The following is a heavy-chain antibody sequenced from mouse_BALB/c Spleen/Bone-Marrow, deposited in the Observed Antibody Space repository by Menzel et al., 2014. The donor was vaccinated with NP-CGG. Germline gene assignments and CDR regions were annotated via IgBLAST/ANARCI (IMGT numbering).Heavy chain of an antibody. Sequence: QVQLQQPVPGLVAPSQSLSITCTVSGFSLTSYGVHWVRQPPGKGLEWLGVIWAGGSTNYNSALMSRLSISKDNSKSQVFLKMNSLQTDDTAMYYCARDYYGSLYAMDYWGQGTSVTVSS. D-gene: IGHD1-1*01. CDR2: IWAGGST. V-gene: IGHV2-9*02. CDR3: ARDYYGSLYAMDY. J-gene: IGHJ4*01. CDR1: GFSLTSYG.